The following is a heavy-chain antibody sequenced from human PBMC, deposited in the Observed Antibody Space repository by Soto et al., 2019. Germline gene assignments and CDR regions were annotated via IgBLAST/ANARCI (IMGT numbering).Heavy chain of an antibody. CDR3: AQAISRERQIDY. J-gene: IGHJ4*02. D-gene: IGHD1-26*01. Sequence: EVQLLESGGGLVQPGGSLRLSCAASGFTFSNYAMGWVRQAPGKGLEWVSTISSTADGTDYADSVKGRFTISRDNSKNTLYLQMNSLRAEDTAVYYCAQAISRERQIDYWGQATLVTVSS. V-gene: IGHV3-23*01. CDR2: ISSTADGT. CDR1: GFTFSNYA.